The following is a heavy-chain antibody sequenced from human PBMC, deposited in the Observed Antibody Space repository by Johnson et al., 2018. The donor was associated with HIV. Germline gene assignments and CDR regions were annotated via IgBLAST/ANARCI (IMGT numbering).Heavy chain of an antibody. CDR3: AKDSAWDSSSSGAFDI. Sequence: VQLVESGGGLVQPGRSLRLSCAASGFTFDDYAMHWVRQAPGKGLEWVSGISWNSGSIGYADSVTGRFTISRDNAKNSLYLQMNSLRAEDTALYYCAKDSAWDSSSSGAFDIWGQGTMVTVSS. J-gene: IGHJ3*02. CDR2: ISWNSGSI. D-gene: IGHD6-6*01. V-gene: IGHV3-9*01. CDR1: GFTFDDYA.